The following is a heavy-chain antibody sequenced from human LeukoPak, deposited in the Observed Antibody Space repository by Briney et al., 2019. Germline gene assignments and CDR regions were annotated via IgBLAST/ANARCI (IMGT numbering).Heavy chain of an antibody. CDR3: ARVGTWDYFDY. D-gene: IGHD1-26*01. V-gene: IGHV4-30-2*01. CDR1: GGSISSGGFS. Sequence: SETLSLTCVVSGGSISSGGFSWSWIRQPPGKGLEWIGFIYHSGSTYYNPSLKSRVTISVDRSKNQFSLKLTSVTAADTAVYYCARVGTWDYFDYWGQGTLVTVSS. J-gene: IGHJ4*02. CDR2: IYHSGST.